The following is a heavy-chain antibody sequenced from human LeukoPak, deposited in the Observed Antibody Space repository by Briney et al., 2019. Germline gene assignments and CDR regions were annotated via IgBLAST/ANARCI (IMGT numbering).Heavy chain of an antibody. CDR1: GYTFTSYA. Sequence: ASVKVSCKASGYTFTSYALNWVRQAPGQGLEWMGWINTNTGNPTYAQGFTGRFVFSSDTSVSTAYLQISSLKAEDTAVYYCARDRDRIAAAGNREEYFQHWGQGTLVTVSS. CDR2: INTNTGNP. CDR3: ARDRDRIAAAGNREEYFQH. D-gene: IGHD6-13*01. V-gene: IGHV7-4-1*02. J-gene: IGHJ1*01.